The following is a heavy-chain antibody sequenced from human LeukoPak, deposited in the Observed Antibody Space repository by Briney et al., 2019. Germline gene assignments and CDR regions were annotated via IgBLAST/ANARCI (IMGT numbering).Heavy chain of an antibody. V-gene: IGHV3-30*18. J-gene: IGHJ4*02. CDR2: ISYDGSNY. CDR3: AKVGVPAVMELGTRGVATTIELDY. Sequence: PGGSLRLSCAASGFTFSSYGMHWVRQAPGKGLEWVAVISYDGSNYYYADSVKGRFTISRDNSKNTLYLQMNSLRADDTAVYYCAKVGVPAVMELGTRGVATTIELDYWGQGTLVTVSS. D-gene: IGHD2-2*01. CDR1: GFTFSSYG.